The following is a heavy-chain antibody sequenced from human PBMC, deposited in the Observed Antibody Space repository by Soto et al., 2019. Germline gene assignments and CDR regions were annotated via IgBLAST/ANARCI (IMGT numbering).Heavy chain of an antibody. Sequence: SDTLSLTCLVPIGSMLSSLTHWGGIRKPPGNGLEWIGNFNYSGSTYCNPSLQSRLTISVDTSNNQFSLTLSSVTAADTAVYYCAKLAGYCSGTSCYGHYAMDVWGQGTTVT. CDR1: IGSMLSSLTH. CDR3: AKLAGYCSGTSCYGHYAMDV. D-gene: IGHD2-2*01. V-gene: IGHV4-39*01. CDR2: FNYSGST. J-gene: IGHJ6*02.